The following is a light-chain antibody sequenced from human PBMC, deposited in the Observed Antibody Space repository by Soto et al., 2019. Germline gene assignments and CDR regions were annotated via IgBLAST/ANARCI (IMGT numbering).Light chain of an antibody. J-gene: IGKJ4*01. CDR1: QAVSTW. V-gene: IGKV1-12*01. CDR2: AAS. Sequence: IQMTQSPSSVSASVGDTVTITCRASQAVSTWLAWYQQKPGGAPKLLIYAASTLQSGVPSRFSGSGSGTDFTLTIRSLQPEDFETYYCQQGASFPRTFGGGTKVDIK. CDR3: QQGASFPRT.